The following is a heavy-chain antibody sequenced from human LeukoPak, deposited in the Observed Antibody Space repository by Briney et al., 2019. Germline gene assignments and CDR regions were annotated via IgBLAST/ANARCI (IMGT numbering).Heavy chain of an antibody. CDR1: GYTFSSYD. Sequence: SVKVSCKASGYTFSSYDINWVPQATGQGLEWMGRMNPNSGNTGYAQKFQGRVTMTRNTSISTAYMELSSLRSEDTAVYYCARTAMPKRPADYYYYYLDVWGKGTTVTVSS. CDR3: ARTAMPKRPADYYYYYLDV. CDR2: MNPNSGNT. V-gene: IGHV1-8*01. D-gene: IGHD2-2*01. J-gene: IGHJ6*03.